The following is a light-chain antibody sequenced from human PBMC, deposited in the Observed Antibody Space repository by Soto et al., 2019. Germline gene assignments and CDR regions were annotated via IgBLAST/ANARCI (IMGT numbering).Light chain of an antibody. CDR2: GAS. CDR3: QQTSACPRT. J-gene: IGKJ1*01. CDR1: RDISNS. V-gene: IGKV1-12*01. Sequence: DIQMTQSPSSVSASVGDRLTITCRASRDISNSLAWYQQTPGKAPKLLLRGASSLHRGVPSRFSGGGAGTKFTLTISSLQPEDFATYYCQQTSACPRTFGQGTKVDVK.